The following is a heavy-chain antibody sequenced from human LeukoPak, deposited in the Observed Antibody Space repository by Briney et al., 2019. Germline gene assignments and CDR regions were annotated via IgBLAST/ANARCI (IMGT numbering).Heavy chain of an antibody. J-gene: IGHJ1*01. CDR3: ARDRSSCSGGSCYTAEYFHY. V-gene: IGHV3-30*03. CDR2: ISYDGSNK. Sequence: GRSLRRSCAASGFTFSSYGMHWVRQAPGKGLEWVAVISYDGSNKYYADSVKGRFTISRDNSKNTLYLQMNSLKTEDTAVYYCARDRSSCSGGSCYTAEYFHYWGQGTLVTVSS. CDR1: GFTFSSYG. D-gene: IGHD2-15*01.